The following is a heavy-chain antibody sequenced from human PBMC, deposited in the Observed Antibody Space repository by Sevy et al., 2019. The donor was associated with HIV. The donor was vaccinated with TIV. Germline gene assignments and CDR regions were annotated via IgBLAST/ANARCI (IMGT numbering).Heavy chain of an antibody. CDR2: IYDSGST. J-gene: IGHJ4*02. Sequence: SETLSLTCTVSGGSISSYYWSWIRQPPGKGLEWIGYIYDSGSTNYNPSLKSRVTISVDTSKNQFSLKLSSVTAADTAVYYCASARYDVWSGYYFDYWGQGTLVTVSS. CDR3: ASARYDVWSGYYFDY. D-gene: IGHD3-3*01. V-gene: IGHV4-59*01. CDR1: GGSISSYY.